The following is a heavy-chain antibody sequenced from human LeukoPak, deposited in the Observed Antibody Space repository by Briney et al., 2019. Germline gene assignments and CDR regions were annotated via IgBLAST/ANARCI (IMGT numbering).Heavy chain of an antibody. J-gene: IGHJ3*02. Sequence: GGSLRLSCEASGFTFSSYSINWVRQAPGKGLKWVSYISSSGSTIYYADSVKGRFTISRDNAKNSLYLQMNSLRAEDTAVYYCARGYSSGRAAFDIWGRGTMVTVSS. CDR1: GFTFSSYS. D-gene: IGHD6-19*01. CDR2: ISSSGSTI. V-gene: IGHV3-48*01. CDR3: ARGYSSGRAAFDI.